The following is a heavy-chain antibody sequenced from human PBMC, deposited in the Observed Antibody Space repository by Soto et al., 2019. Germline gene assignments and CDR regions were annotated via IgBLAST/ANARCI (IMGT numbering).Heavy chain of an antibody. D-gene: IGHD3-3*01. J-gene: IGHJ6*03. V-gene: IGHV3-66*01. Sequence: HPGGSLRLSCAASGFTVSSNYMSWVRQAPGKGLERVSVIYSGGSTYYADSVKGRFTISRDNSKNTLYLQMNSLRAGDTAVYYCARSPRVLRFLEWLEAYYYYLAVWGQGTTVTVSS. CDR1: GFTVSSNY. CDR3: ARSPRVLRFLEWLEAYYYYLAV. CDR2: IYSGGST.